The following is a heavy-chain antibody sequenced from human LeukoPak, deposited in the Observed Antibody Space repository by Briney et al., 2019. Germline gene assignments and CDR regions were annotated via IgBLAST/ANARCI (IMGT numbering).Heavy chain of an antibody. CDR2: IWYDGSNK. D-gene: IGHD4-17*01. Sequence: QPGGSLRLSCAASGFTFSGYGMHWVRQAPGKGLEWVAVIWYDGSNKYYADSVKGRFTISRDNPKNTLYLQMNSLRAEDTAVYYCARDVQGETTVTTLLFDYWGQGALVTVSS. J-gene: IGHJ4*02. CDR3: ARDVQGETTVTTLLFDY. CDR1: GFTFSGYG. V-gene: IGHV3-33*01.